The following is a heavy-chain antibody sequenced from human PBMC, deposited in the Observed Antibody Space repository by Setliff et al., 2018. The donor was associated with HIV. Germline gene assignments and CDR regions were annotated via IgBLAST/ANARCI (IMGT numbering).Heavy chain of an antibody. CDR3: ARRKTHSGSFHDAFEI. J-gene: IGHJ3*02. V-gene: IGHV1-8*02. D-gene: IGHD1-26*01. CDR1: GYTFTSYD. Sequence: ASVKVSCKASGYTFTSYDINWVRQAAGQGLEWMGWMNPNSGNTGCAQKFQGRVTITMNTSISTAYMDLSSLRSEDTAVYYCARRKTHSGSFHDAFEIWGQGTMVTVSS. CDR2: MNPNSGNT.